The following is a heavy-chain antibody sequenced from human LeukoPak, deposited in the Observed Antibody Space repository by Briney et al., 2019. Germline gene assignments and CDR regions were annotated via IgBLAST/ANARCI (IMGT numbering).Heavy chain of an antibody. Sequence: SETLSLTCTVSGGSISSSSYYWGWIRQPPGKGLEWIGSIYYSGSTYYNPSLKSRVTISVDTSKNQFSLKLSSVTAADTAVYYCARVWIMGSSDAFDIWGQGTMVTVSS. CDR3: ARVWIMGSSDAFDI. V-gene: IGHV4-39*07. J-gene: IGHJ3*02. D-gene: IGHD6-13*01. CDR2: IYYSGST. CDR1: GGSISSSSYY.